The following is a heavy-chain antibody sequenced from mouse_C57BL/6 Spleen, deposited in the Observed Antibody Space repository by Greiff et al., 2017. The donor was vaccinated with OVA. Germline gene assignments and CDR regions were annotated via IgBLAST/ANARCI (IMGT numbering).Heavy chain of an antibody. CDR3: ARCDYYGSNYLDY. CDR1: GFTFTDYG. V-gene: IGHV5-17*01. Sequence: EVQLQESGAGLVKPGASLKLSCAASGFTFTDYGMHWVRQGPEKGLEWIGYISRGSGTTYYAETVKGGYTISRDNAYITLFLQLSSLRSEDAAMYYCARCDYYGSNYLDYWGQGTTLTVSS. CDR2: ISRGSGTT. D-gene: IGHD1-1*01. J-gene: IGHJ2*01.